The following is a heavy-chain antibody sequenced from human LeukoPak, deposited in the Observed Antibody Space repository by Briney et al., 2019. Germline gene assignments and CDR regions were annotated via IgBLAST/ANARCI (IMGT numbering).Heavy chain of an antibody. Sequence: SETLSLTCTVSGGSISSFYWSWIRQPPGKGLEWIGYVSYIGSTSYNPSLKNRVTISVDTSKNQFSLELSSVTAADTAVYYCAREAIAVAGTGIDYWGQGTLVTVSS. CDR3: AREAIAVAGTGIDY. CDR1: GGSISSFY. D-gene: IGHD6-19*01. J-gene: IGHJ4*02. V-gene: IGHV4-59*01. CDR2: VSYIGST.